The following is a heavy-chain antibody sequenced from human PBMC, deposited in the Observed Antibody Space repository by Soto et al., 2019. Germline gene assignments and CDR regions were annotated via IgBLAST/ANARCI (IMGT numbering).Heavy chain of an antibody. V-gene: IGHV2-5*02. J-gene: IGHJ3*02. CDR2: IYWDDDK. CDR3: AHRPSXTYYGILTGYYLDAFDI. Sequence: SGPTLVNPTQTLTLTCTFSGFSLSTSGVGVAWIRQPPGKALEWLALIYWDDDKRYSPSLKSRLTITKDTSKNQVVLTMTNMDPVDTATYYCAHRPSXTYYGILTGYYLDAFDIWGQGTMVTVSS. D-gene: IGHD3-9*01. CDR1: GFSLSTSGVG.